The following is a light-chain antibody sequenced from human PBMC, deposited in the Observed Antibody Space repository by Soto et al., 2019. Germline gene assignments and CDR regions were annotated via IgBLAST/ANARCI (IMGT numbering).Light chain of an antibody. J-gene: IGKJ1*01. V-gene: IGKV1-39*01. CDR2: AAS. Sequence: DIQMTQSPSSLSASVGDRVTITCRASQSISNYLNWYQQKPGKAPKLLMYAASSLQSGVPSRFSGSGSGTDFTLTISSLQSEDLATYYCQQSYRTPRTFGQGTKVDIK. CDR1: QSISNY. CDR3: QQSYRTPRT.